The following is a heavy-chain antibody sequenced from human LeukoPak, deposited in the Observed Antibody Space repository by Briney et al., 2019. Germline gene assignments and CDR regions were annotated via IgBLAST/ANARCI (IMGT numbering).Heavy chain of an antibody. D-gene: IGHD3-16*01. V-gene: IGHV3-7*03. J-gene: IGHJ4*02. CDR3: ARRAGAYTHPYDY. CDR2: IKQDGSEK. CDR1: GFNFINYW. Sequence: GGSLRLSCAASGFNFINYWMNWVRQAPGKGLEWVANIKQDGSEKYYVDSVKGRFTISIDNSKNTLYLQMNSLRAEDTAVYYCARRAGAYTHPYDYWGQGTLVTVS.